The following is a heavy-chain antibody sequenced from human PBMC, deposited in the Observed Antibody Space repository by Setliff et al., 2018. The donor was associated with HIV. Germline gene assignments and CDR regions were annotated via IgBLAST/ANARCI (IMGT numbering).Heavy chain of an antibody. CDR1: GGSFSGHS. J-gene: IGHJ4*02. Sequence: SETLSLTCAVYGGSFSGHSWTWIRQPPGKGLEWIGEINRSGSANYNRSLKSRVTMSVDTSKNQFSLKLTSVTAADTAVYYCVTSSSWSSRLNFWGPGMLVTVSS. CDR2: INRSGSA. CDR3: VTSSSWSSRLNF. D-gene: IGHD2-2*01. V-gene: IGHV4-34*01.